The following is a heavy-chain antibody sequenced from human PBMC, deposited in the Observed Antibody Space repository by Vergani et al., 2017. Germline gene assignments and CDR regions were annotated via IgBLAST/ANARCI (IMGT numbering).Heavy chain of an antibody. D-gene: IGHD4-17*01. CDR2: INSDGSST. J-gene: IGHJ3*02. CDR1: GFTFSSYW. V-gene: IGHV3-74*01. Sequence: EVQLVESGGGFVQPGGSLRLSCAASGFTFSSYWMHWVRQAPGKGLVWVSRINSDGSSTSYADSVKGRFTISRDNAKNTLYLQMNSLRAEDTAVYYCARGPETTVTTGAFDIWGQGTMVTVSS. CDR3: ARGPETTVTTGAFDI.